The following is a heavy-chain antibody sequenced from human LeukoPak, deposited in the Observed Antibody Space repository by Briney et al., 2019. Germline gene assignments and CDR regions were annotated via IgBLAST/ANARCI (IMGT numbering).Heavy chain of an antibody. CDR3: ARVPYYYDSSGYRGGYYYYYGMDV. J-gene: IGHJ6*02. Sequence: EGSLRLSCAASGFTFSSYSMNWVRQAPGKGLEWVSSISSSSGYIYYADSVKGRFTISRDNAKNSLYLQMNSLRAEDTAVYYCARVPYYYDSSGYRGGYYYYYGMDVWGQGTTVTVSS. CDR2: ISSSSGYI. CDR1: GFTFSSYS. D-gene: IGHD3-22*01. V-gene: IGHV3-21*01.